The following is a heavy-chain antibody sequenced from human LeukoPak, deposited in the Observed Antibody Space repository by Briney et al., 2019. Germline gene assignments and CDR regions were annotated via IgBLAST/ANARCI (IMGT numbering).Heavy chain of an antibody. CDR2: ISAYNGNT. CDR3: ARAPGGNPTTHYFDY. Sequence: GASVKVSCKASGYTFTSYGISWVRQAPGQGLEWMGWISAYNGNTNYAQKLQGRVTMTTDTSTSTAYMELRSLRSDDTAVYYCARAPGGNPTTHYFDYWGQGALVTVSS. CDR1: GYTFTSYG. J-gene: IGHJ4*02. D-gene: IGHD1-14*01. V-gene: IGHV1-18*01.